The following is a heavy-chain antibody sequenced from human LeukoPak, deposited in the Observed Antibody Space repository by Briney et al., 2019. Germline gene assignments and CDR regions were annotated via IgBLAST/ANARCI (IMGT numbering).Heavy chain of an antibody. J-gene: IGHJ4*02. CDR2: MNPNRGNT. Sequence: ASVKVSCKASGYTFTSYDINWVRQATGQGLEWMGLMNPNRGNTGYAQKFQGRVTITRNTSMSTAYMELSSLRSEDTAVYYCARVRSGYSSPYYFDYWGQGTLVTVSS. CDR3: ARVRSGYSSPYYFDY. D-gene: IGHD6-13*01. V-gene: IGHV1-8*03. CDR1: GYTFTSYD.